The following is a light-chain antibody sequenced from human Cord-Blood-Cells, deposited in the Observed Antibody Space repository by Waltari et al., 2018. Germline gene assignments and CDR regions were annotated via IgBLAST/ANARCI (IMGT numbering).Light chain of an antibody. CDR2: DVS. V-gene: IGLV2-14*03. CDR1: SSDVGGYNY. Sequence: QSALTQPASVSGSPGQSITISCTGPSSDVGGYNYVSRHQQHPGKAPKLMIYDVSNRPAGVSELVSGSKSGNAASLTISGLQAEDEADYYGSSYTGSSTWVFGGGTKLTV. J-gene: IGLJ3*02. CDR3: SSYTGSSTWV.